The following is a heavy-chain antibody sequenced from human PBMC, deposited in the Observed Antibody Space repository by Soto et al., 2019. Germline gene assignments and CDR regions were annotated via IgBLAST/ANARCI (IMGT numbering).Heavy chain of an antibody. J-gene: IGHJ4*02. CDR3: ARKPVYDYVWGSYLCEFDY. Sequence: ASVKVSCKASGYTFTSYGISWVRQAPGQGLEWMGWISAYNGNTNYAQKLQGRVTITTDTSTSTAYMELRSLRSDDTAVYYCARKPVYDYVWGSYLCEFDYCGQGTRVTVSS. V-gene: IGHV1-18*01. CDR2: ISAYNGNT. CDR1: GYTFTSYG. D-gene: IGHD3-16*01.